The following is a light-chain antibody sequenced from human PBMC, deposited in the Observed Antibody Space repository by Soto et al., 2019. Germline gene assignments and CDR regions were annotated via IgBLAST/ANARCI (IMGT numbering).Light chain of an antibody. CDR2: DVN. CDR1: SSDVGAYNY. J-gene: IGLJ2*01. CDR3: SSHGGTNMV. V-gene: IGLV2-8*01. Sequence: QSALTQPPSASGSPGQSVTISCTGTSSDVGAYNYVSWYQQHPGKAPKLMIYDVNMRPSGVPDRFSGSKSGNTASLTVSGLQGDDEADYYCSSHGGTNMVFGGGTQLTVL.